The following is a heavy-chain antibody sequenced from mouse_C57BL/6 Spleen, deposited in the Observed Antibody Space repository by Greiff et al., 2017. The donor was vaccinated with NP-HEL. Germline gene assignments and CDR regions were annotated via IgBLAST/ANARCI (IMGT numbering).Heavy chain of an antibody. V-gene: IGHV1-50*01. D-gene: IGHD1-1*01. CDR2: IDPSDSYT. J-gene: IGHJ2*01. CDR3: ARGYGSSYDIYY. CDR1: GYTFTSYW. Sequence: QVQLQQPGAELVKPGASVKLSCKASGYTFTSYWMQWVKQRPGQGLEWIGEIDPSDSYTNYNQKFKGKATLTVDTSSSTAYMQLSSLTSEDSAVYYCARGYGSSYDIYYWGQGTTLTVSS.